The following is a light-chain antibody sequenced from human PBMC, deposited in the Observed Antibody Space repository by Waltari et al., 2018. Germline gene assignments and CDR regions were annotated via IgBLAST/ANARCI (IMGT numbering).Light chain of an antibody. CDR2: DVS. CDR1: SSDVGGYHY. J-gene: IGLJ2*01. CDR3: SSYISSSTLEL. V-gene: IGLV2-14*03. Sequence: QSALTQPASVSGSPGQSITISCTGTSSDVGGYHYVSWYQQHPGKAPKLMIYDVSNRPSGVSKRFAGSKSGNTASLTISGLQAEDEADYYCSSYISSSTLELFGGGTSLTVL.